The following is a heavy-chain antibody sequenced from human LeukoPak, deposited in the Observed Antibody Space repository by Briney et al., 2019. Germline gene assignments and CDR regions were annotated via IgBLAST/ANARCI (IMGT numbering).Heavy chain of an antibody. Sequence: TGGSLRPSCAASGFTFNSYEVNWVRQAPGKGLEWVSYISSSGSNIYYAGSVKGRFTISRDNAKNSLYLEMNSLRAEDTAVYYCARDQYISAWYPGAFDIWGQGTTVNVSP. CDR1: GFTFNSYE. CDR3: ARDQYISAWYPGAFDI. J-gene: IGHJ3*02. CDR2: ISSSGSNI. V-gene: IGHV3-48*03. D-gene: IGHD6-19*01.